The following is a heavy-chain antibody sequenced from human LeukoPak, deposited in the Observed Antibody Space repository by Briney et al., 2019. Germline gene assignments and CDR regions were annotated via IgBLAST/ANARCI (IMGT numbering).Heavy chain of an antibody. J-gene: IGHJ4*02. Sequence: SETLSLTCTVSGRSISSYYWSWIRQPPGRGLEWIGYIYYSGSTNYHPSLKSRVTISVDTSKNQFSLKLSSVTAADTAVYYCARGGYYGSGSLINYWGQGTLVTVSS. D-gene: IGHD3-10*01. CDR3: ARGGYYGSGSLINY. V-gene: IGHV4-59*01. CDR2: IYYSGST. CDR1: GRSISSYY.